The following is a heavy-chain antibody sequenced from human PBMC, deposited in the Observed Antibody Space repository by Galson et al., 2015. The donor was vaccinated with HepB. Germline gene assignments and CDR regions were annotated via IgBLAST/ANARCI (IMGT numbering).Heavy chain of an antibody. CDR2: IYYSGST. V-gene: IGHV4-59*01. J-gene: IGHJ1*01. CDR1: GGSISSYY. CDR3: ASKTYYYDSSGYYLGYFQH. D-gene: IGHD3-22*01. Sequence: LSLTCTVSGGSISSYYWGWIRQPPGKGLEWIGYIYYSGSTNYNPSLKSRVTISVDTSKNQFSLKLSSVTAADTAVYYCASKTYYYDSSGYYLGYFQHWGQGTLVTVSS.